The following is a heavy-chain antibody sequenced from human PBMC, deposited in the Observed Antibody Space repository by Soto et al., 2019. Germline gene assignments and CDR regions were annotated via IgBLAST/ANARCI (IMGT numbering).Heavy chain of an antibody. CDR3: ARDSIRVPADFDY. Sequence: GGSLRLSCAASGFTFTNYGFHWVRQAPGKGLEWVAAIWSDGNNRYNGGAVEGRFTISKDNSKNMLYLQMNDLRVEDTALYYCARDSIRVPADFDYWGQGTLVTVSS. J-gene: IGHJ4*02. CDR1: GFTFTNYG. CDR2: IWSDGNNR. V-gene: IGHV3-33*01. D-gene: IGHD1-20*01.